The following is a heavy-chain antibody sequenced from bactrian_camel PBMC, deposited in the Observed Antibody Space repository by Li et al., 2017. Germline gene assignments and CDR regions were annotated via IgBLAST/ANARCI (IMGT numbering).Heavy chain of an antibody. J-gene: IGHJ4*01. CDR3: ATGDGGLRDPPGLKAEQYGY. CDR2: SYDGRT. CDR1: GNAYYTNC. Sequence: HVQLVESGGGTVQAGASLRLSCVASGNAYYTNCIGWFRQAPGKEREGVAASYDGRTWYADSVKGRFSISRDNAKNTLYLQMDSLEPDDTAMYYCATGDGGLRDPPGLKAEQYGYWGQGTQVTVS. D-gene: IGHD2*01. V-gene: IGHV3S54*01.